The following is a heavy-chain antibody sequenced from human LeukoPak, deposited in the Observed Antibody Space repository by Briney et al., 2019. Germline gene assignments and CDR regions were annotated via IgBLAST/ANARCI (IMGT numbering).Heavy chain of an antibody. Sequence: KSGGSLTLSCAASGFTFSDYYMSWIRQAPGKGLEWVSYISSSSSYTNYADSVKGRFTISRDNAKNSLYLQMNSLRAEDTAVYYCARDSGDYGVPLPDYWGRGTRVTVSS. CDR3: ARDSGDYGVPLPDY. D-gene: IGHD4-17*01. CDR1: GFTFSDYY. CDR2: ISSSSSYT. J-gene: IGHJ4*02. V-gene: IGHV3-11*05.